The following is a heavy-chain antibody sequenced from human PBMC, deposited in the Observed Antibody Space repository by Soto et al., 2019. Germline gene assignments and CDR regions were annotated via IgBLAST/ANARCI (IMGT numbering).Heavy chain of an antibody. J-gene: IGHJ4*02. CDR2: ISYDGSNK. CDR1: GFTFSSYA. D-gene: IGHD3-22*01. Sequence: PGGSLRLSCAASGFTFSSYAMHWVRQAPGKGLEWVAVISYDGSNKYYADSVKGRFTISRDNSKNTLYLQMNSLRAEDTAVYYCARGPYYYDSSGYYADFDYWGQGTLVTVSS. CDR3: ARGPYYYDSSGYYADFDY. V-gene: IGHV3-30-3*01.